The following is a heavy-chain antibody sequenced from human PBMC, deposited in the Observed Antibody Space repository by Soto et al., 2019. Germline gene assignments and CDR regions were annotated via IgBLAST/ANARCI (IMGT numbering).Heavy chain of an antibody. Sequence: GGSLRLSCAASGFTFDDYAMHWVRQAPGKGLEWVSGISWNSGSIGYADSVKGRFTIPRDNAKHSLYLQMNSLRAEDTALYYCAKDNDFWSGSLDYCVQGTLVAVSS. V-gene: IGHV3-9*01. CDR2: ISWNSGSI. J-gene: IGHJ4*02. CDR1: GFTFDDYA. CDR3: AKDNDFWSGSLDY. D-gene: IGHD3-3*01.